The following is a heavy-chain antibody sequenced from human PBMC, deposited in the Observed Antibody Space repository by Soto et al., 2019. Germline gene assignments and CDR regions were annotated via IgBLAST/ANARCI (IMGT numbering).Heavy chain of an antibody. CDR2: IIPIFVTS. Sequence: QVQLVQSGAEVKKPGSSVKVSCKASGGTFNNHAINWVRQAPGQWLEWMGGIIPIFVTSNYAQKFQGRVTTTEDEWTRKAYMELSRLRSEDMAVNNSLRGKMREMDTILRDKWFEPPGQLPLFTVSS. CDR3: LRGKMREMDTILRDKWFEP. J-gene: IGHJ5*02. V-gene: IGHV1-69*01. CDR1: GGTFNNHA. D-gene: IGHD3-9*01.